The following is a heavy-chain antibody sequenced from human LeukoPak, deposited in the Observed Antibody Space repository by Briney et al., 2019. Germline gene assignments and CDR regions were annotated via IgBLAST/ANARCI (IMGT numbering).Heavy chain of an antibody. CDR2: IYYTGST. J-gene: IGHJ4*02. CDR1: GASISGGTYY. V-gene: IGHV4-39*01. D-gene: IGHD1-26*01. CDR3: ARRGGSGRAFDY. Sequence: SETLSLTCSVSGASISGGTYYWGGIRHPPGKGLEGIGSIYYTGSTYDNPSLKSRVTISVDTSKNQFSLKLSSVTAADTAVYYCARRGGSGRAFDYWGQGTLVTVSS.